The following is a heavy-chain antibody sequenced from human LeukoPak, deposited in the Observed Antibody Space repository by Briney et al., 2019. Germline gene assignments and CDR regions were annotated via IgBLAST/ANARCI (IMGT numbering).Heavy chain of an antibody. J-gene: IGHJ4*02. CDR1: GGSISSHY. V-gene: IGHV4-59*08. Sequence: ETLSLTCTVSGGSISSHYWSWIRQPPGKGLQWIGYTNHVGNSDFNPSLKSRVTVSVDTSKNQFSLKLSSVTAADTAVYYCARHYDGRESGSFYEDHWGQGTLVIVSS. CDR2: TNHVGNS. D-gene: IGHD1-26*01. CDR3: ARHYDGRESGSFYEDH.